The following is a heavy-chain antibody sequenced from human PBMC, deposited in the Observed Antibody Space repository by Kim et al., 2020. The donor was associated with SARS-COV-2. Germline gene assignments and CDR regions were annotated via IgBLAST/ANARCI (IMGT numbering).Heavy chain of an antibody. CDR2: GSRT. V-gene: IGHV3-74*01. J-gene: IGHJ4*02. CDR3: ARDGTYSD. Sequence: GSRTNYAAYVKGRFTNARDTAKTSVYLQMNSVRPEDTAVYYCARDGTYSDWGQGTLVTVSS. D-gene: IGHD4-4*01.